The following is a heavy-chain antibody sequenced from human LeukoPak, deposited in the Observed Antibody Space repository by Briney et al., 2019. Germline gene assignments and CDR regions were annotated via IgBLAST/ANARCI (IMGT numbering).Heavy chain of an antibody. J-gene: IGHJ5*02. D-gene: IGHD1-7*01. V-gene: IGHV4-4*07. CDR2: IYTSGST. Sequence: KTSETLSLTCTVSGGSISSYYWSWIRQPAGKGLEWIGRIYTSGSTNYNPSLKSRVTISVDTSKNQFSLKLSSVTAADTAVYYCARHVRGELRRPQNNWFDPWGQGTLVTVSS. CDR1: GGSISSYY. CDR3: ARHVRGELRRPQNNWFDP.